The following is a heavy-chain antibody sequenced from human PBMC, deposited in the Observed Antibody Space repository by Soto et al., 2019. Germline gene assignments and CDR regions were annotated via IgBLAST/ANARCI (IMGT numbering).Heavy chain of an antibody. CDR2: IWYDGSNK. D-gene: IGHD6-19*01. V-gene: IGHV3-33*01. CDR3: ARHCAGYSSGWYQRGGFDY. CDR1: GFTFSSYG. Sequence: QVQLVESGGGVVQPGRSLRLSCAASGFTFSSYGMHWVRQAPGKGLEWVAVIWYDGSNKYYADSVKGRFTISRDNSKNKLYLQMDSLRAEDTAVYYSARHCAGYSSGWYQRGGFDYWGQGTLVTVSS. J-gene: IGHJ4*02.